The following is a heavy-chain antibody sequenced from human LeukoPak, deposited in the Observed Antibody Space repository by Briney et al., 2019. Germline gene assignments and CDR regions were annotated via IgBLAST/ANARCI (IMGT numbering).Heavy chain of an antibody. Sequence: SETLSLTCTVSGGSISSYYWSWIRQPAGKGLEWIGRIYTSGSTNYNPSLKSRVTMSVDTSKNQFSLKLSSVTAADTAVYYCAREAGGSWSYYYYYYGMDVWGQGTTVTVSS. D-gene: IGHD6-13*01. CDR1: GGSISSYY. CDR2: IYTSGST. J-gene: IGHJ6*02. V-gene: IGHV4-4*07. CDR3: AREAGGSWSYYYYYYGMDV.